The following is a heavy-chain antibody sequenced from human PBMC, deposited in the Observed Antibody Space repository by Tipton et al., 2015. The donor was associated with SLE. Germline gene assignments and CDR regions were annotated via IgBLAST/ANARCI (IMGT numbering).Heavy chain of an antibody. CDR3: AGRPKFYFDY. V-gene: IGHV3-23*01. Sequence: SLRLSCEASGFTFSSYAMSWVRQAPGRGLEWVSGISGSATRTYYADSVKGRFTISRDNSKNSLYLQMNSLRAEDTAVYYCAGRPKFYFDYWGQGTLVTVSS. CDR2: ISGSATRT. D-gene: IGHD1-1*01. CDR1: GFTFSSYA. J-gene: IGHJ4*02.